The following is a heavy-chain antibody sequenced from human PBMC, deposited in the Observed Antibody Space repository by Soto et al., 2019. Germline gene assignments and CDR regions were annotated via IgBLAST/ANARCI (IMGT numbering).Heavy chain of an antibody. CDR2: ISSSSSAI. V-gene: IGHV3-48*01. CDR1: GFTFSIYS. Sequence: GGSLRLSCAASGFTFSIYSMNWVRQAPGKGLEWLSFISSSSSAIYYADSVKGRFTISRDNAQNSLYLQMNSLRAEDTAVYYCARISTVTDFSSWGQGTLVTVSS. J-gene: IGHJ5*02. D-gene: IGHD4-17*01. CDR3: ARISTVTDFSS.